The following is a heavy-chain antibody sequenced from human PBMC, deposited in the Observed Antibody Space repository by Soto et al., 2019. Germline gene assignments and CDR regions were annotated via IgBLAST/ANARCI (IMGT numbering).Heavy chain of an antibody. CDR3: ARTEKSCSSTGCYFYFDY. Sequence: EVQLVESGGGLVKPGESTRLSCVASGFTFSAYSMSWVRQAPGEGLEWVSSISSSSSYVYYGDSVKGRFTTSRDNAKNSLSLQMHNLRAEDTAVYYCARTEKSCSSTGCYFYFDYWGQGALVTVSS. CDR1: GFTFSAYS. V-gene: IGHV3-21*06. D-gene: IGHD2-2*01. CDR2: ISSSSSYV. J-gene: IGHJ4*02.